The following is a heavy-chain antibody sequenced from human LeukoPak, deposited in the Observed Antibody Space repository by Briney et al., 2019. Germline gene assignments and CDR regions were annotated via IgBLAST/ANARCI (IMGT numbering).Heavy chain of an antibody. V-gene: IGHV4-4*09. J-gene: IGHJ4*02. Sequence: PSETLSLTCTVSGGSISSYYWSWIRQPPGKGLEWIGYIYTSGSTNYNPSLKSRVTISVDTSKNQFSLKLSSVTAADTAVYYCARRGWLQLNYWGQGTLVTVSS. CDR1: GGSISSYY. D-gene: IGHD5-24*01. CDR2: IYTSGST. CDR3: ARRGWLQLNY.